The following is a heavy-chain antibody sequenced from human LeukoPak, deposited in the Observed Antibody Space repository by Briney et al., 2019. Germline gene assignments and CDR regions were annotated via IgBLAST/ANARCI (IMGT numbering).Heavy chain of an antibody. V-gene: IGHV3-48*01. CDR1: GFTFSSDP. CDR2: IRSGGDNI. CDR3: VRDAQFAFDI. J-gene: IGHJ3*02. D-gene: IGHD5-24*01. Sequence: GGSLRLSCTASGFTFSSDPMNWVRQAPGKGLEWVSHIRSGGDNIHYADSVRGRFTISRDNAKNSLYLQMNSLRVEDTAVYFCVRDAQFAFDIWGQGTMVTVSS.